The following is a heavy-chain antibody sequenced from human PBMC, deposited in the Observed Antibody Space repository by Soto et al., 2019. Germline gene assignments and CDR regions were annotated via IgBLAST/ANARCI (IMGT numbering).Heavy chain of an antibody. Sequence: QVQLVESGGGVVQPGRSLRLSCAASGFTFSNYAMYWVRQAPGKGLEWVAVISYDGNNKYYADSVKGRFTISRDNSKNPLYLPMNSLGAEDTAVYYCARAGGYGGTCYTLVGLRYGMDVWGQGTTVTVS. D-gene: IGHD1-26*01. CDR2: ISYDGNNK. CDR1: GFTFSNYA. CDR3: ARAGGYGGTCYTLVGLRYGMDV. V-gene: IGHV3-30-3*01. J-gene: IGHJ6*02.